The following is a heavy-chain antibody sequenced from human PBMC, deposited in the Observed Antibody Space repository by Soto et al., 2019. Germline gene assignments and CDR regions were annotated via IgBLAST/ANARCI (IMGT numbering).Heavy chain of an antibody. Sequence: QVQLVQSGGEVKQPGASVKVSCKTSGYTFTSYGISWVRQAPGQGLEWMGWISGYNGDTKYVQKFQGRVTLTTDTSTNTAYMEVRRLRSDDTAVYYCARESVGDLAYWGQGTLVNVSS. CDR3: ARESVGDLAY. CDR1: GYTFTSYG. D-gene: IGHD4-17*01. J-gene: IGHJ4*02. CDR2: ISGYNGDT. V-gene: IGHV1-18*01.